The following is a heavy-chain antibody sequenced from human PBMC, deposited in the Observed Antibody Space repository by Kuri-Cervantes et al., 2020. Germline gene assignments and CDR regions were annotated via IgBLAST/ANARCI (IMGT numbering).Heavy chain of an antibody. CDR1: GYTFTDYY. V-gene: IGHV1-2*04. Sequence: ASVKVSCKASGYTFTDYYIHWVRQAPGQGLESMGWINPNSGGANFAQKFQGLLSLTRDTSVSTAYMELSRLKSDDTAVYYCARGEHRRPYDYWGQGTLVTVSS. CDR3: ARGEHRRPYDY. D-gene: IGHD1-26*01. J-gene: IGHJ4*02. CDR2: INPNSGGA.